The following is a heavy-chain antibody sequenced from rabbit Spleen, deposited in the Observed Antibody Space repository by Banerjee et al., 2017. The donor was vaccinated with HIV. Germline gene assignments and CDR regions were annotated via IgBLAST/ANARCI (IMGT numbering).Heavy chain of an antibody. D-gene: IGHD7-1*01. CDR1: GFSFSSNEY. J-gene: IGHJ6*01. CDR2: IAGDSSGFT. Sequence: QSLEESGGDLVKPGASLTLTCTASGFSFSSNEYMCWVRPAPGKGLEWISCIAGDSSGFTYSATWAKGRFTCSKTSSTTVTLQMTSLTVADTATYFCARDTGTSFSSYGMDLWGPGPLVTVS. V-gene: IGHV1S40*01. CDR3: ARDTGTSFSSYGMDL.